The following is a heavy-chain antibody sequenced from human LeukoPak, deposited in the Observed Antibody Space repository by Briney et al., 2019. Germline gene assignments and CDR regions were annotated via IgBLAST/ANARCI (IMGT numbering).Heavy chain of an antibody. CDR1: GFTFSSYG. D-gene: IGHD6-19*01. CDR2: ISYDGSNK. J-gene: IGHJ4*02. CDR3: AKDRREQWLVMYYFDY. V-gene: IGHV3-30*18. Sequence: GGSLRLSCAASGFTFSSYGMHWVRQAPGKGLEWVAVISYDGSNKYYADSVKGRITISRDNSKNTLYLQMNSLRAEDTAVYYCAKDRREQWLVMYYFDYWGQGTLVTVSS.